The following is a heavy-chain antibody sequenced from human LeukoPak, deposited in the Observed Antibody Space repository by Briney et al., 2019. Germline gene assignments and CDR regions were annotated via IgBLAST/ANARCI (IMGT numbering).Heavy chain of an antibody. J-gene: IGHJ5*02. CDR3: ARDRGYCSGGSCYSGGLNWFDP. Sequence: ASVKVSCKASGYTFTSYGIGWVRQAPGQGLEWMGWISAYNGNTNYAQKLQGRVTMTTDTSTSTAYMELRSLRSDDTAVYYCARDRGYCSGGSCYSGGLNWFDPWGQGTLVTVSS. V-gene: IGHV1-18*01. D-gene: IGHD2-15*01. CDR1: GYTFTSYG. CDR2: ISAYNGNT.